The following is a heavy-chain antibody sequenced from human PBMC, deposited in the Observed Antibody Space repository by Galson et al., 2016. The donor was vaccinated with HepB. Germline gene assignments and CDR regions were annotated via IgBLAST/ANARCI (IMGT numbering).Heavy chain of an antibody. J-gene: IGHJ4*02. Sequence: SLRLSCAASGLTFSSYALNWVRQAPGKGLEWVSYIGSRSSPIHYTDSVKGLFTISRDNAKNSLYLQMNSLGAEDTAVYFCARDRGGGAPKLVIFDYWGQGTLVTVSS. D-gene: IGHD3-16*01. CDR3: ARDRGGGAPKLVIFDY. V-gene: IGHV3-48*01. CDR2: IGSRSSPI. CDR1: GLTFSSYA.